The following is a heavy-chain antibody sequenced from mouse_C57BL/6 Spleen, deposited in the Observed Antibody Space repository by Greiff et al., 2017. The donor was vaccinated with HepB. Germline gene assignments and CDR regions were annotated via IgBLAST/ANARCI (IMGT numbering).Heavy chain of an antibody. CDR1: GYSFTGYF. V-gene: IGHV1-20*01. Sequence: VQLQQSGPELVKPGDSVKISCKASGYSFTGYFMNWVMQSHGKSLEWIGRINPYNGDTFYNQKFKGKATLTVDKSSSTAHMELRSLTSEDSAVYYCAREGSLLRAMDYWGQGTSVTVSS. J-gene: IGHJ4*01. D-gene: IGHD2-1*01. CDR2: INPYNGDT. CDR3: AREGSLLRAMDY.